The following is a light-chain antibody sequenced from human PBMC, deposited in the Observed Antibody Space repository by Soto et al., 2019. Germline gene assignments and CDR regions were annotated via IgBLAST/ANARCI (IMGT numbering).Light chain of an antibody. V-gene: IGLV1-47*01. CDR1: SPNIGSHY. Sequence: QAVLTQPPSASGAPGQRVTISCSGSSPNIGSHYLYWYQQVPGTAPKLLIYRDDRRPSGVPGRFSGSKSGTSASLDISGLRSDDEGDYYCASWDDSLKAVLFGGGTKVTVL. CDR2: RDD. J-gene: IGLJ2*01. CDR3: ASWDDSLKAVL.